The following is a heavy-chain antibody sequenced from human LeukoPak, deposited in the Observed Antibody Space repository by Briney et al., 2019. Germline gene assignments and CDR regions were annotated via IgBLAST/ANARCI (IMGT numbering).Heavy chain of an antibody. Sequence: PGGSLRLSCAASGFTFSSYGMHWVRQAPGKGLEWVAFIRYDGSNKYYADSVKGRFTISRGNAKNSLYLQMNSLRAEDTAVYYCARVSDCSSTSCYSYAAHLDYWGQGTLVTVSS. V-gene: IGHV3-30*02. J-gene: IGHJ4*02. CDR3: ARVSDCSSTSCYSYAAHLDY. CDR1: GFTFSSYG. D-gene: IGHD2-2*01. CDR2: IRYDGSNK.